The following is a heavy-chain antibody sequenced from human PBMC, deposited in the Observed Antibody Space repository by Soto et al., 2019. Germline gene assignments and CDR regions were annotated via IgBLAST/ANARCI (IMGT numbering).Heavy chain of an antibody. V-gene: IGHV4-34*01. CDR2: INHSGST. CDR3: ARGRRLLWFGSP. D-gene: IGHD3-10*01. J-gene: IGHJ5*02. CDR1: GESFSGYY. Sequence: QVQLQQWGAGLLKPSETLSLTCAVYGESFSGYYWSWIRQPPGKGLEWIGEINHSGSTNYNPSLKIRVTISVDTSKNQFSLKLSSVTAAYTAVYYCARGRRLLWFGSPWGQGTLVTVSS.